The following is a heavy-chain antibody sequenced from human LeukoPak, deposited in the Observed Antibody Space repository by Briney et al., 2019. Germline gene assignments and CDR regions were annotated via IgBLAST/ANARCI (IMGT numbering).Heavy chain of an antibody. Sequence: NPSETLSLTCAVYGGSFSGHYCIWIRQPPGKGLEWIGEISHSGSTNYNPSLKSRVTISVDTSKKQFSLELSSVTAADTAVYYCARFLYGDYYYGMDVWGQGTTVTVSS. CDR2: ISHSGST. CDR1: GGSFSGHY. V-gene: IGHV4-34*01. CDR3: ARFLYGDYYYGMDV. D-gene: IGHD4-17*01. J-gene: IGHJ6*02.